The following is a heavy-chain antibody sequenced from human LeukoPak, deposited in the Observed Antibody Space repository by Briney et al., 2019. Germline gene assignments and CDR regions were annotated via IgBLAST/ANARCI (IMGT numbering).Heavy chain of an antibody. D-gene: IGHD3-10*01. V-gene: IGHV3-23*01. CDR3: AKDPVLRITMVRGVIPFDY. Sequence: GGSLRLSCAASGFTFSSYAMSWVRQAPGKGLEWVSAISGSGGSTYYADSVKGRFTISRDNSKNTLYLQMNSLRAEDTAVYYCAKDPVLRITMVRGVIPFDYWGQGTLVTVSS. CDR2: ISGSGGST. CDR1: GFTFSSYA. J-gene: IGHJ4*02.